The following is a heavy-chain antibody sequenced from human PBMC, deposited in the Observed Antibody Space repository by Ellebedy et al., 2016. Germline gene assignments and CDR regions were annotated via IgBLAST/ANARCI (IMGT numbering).Heavy chain of an antibody. V-gene: IGHV1-18*04. Sequence: ASVKVSXXASGYTFTTFSITWVRQVPGQGLEWMGFVNTFSGNTKFAQKFQGRVTITADESTSTAYMELSSLRSEDTAVYYCGLSPSILAQNKWFDPWGQGTLVTVSS. CDR2: VNTFSGNT. J-gene: IGHJ5*02. D-gene: IGHD3-3*02. CDR1: GYTFTTFS. CDR3: GLSPSILAQNKWFDP.